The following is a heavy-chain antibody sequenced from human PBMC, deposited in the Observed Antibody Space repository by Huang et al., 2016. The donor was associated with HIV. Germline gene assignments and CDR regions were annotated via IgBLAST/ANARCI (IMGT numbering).Heavy chain of an antibody. V-gene: IGHV3-30*02. J-gene: IGHJ5*02. CDR2: MADDGTTK. D-gene: IGHD3-10*01. Sequence: QVQLVESGGGVVQPGGSLRLSCATSGFPFRDYGLHWVRQTPGKGREWVECMADDGTTKVYADSVEGRFTVSRDNSKSTLYLQMNSLRLEDTSIYYCLKDQVGPWGQGTLVTVSS. CDR1: GFPFRDYG. CDR3: LKDQVGP.